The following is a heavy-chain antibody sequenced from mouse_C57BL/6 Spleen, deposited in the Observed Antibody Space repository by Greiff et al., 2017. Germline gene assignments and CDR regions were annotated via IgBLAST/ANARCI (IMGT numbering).Heavy chain of an antibody. J-gene: IGHJ2*01. V-gene: IGHV1-81*01. CDR3: ARQRDLYYFDY. Sequence: VKLQESGAELARPGASVKLSCKASGYTFTSYGISWVKQRTGQGLEWIGEIYPRSGNTYYNEKFKGKATLTADKSSSTAYMELRSLTSEDSAVYFCARQRDLYYFDYWGQGTTLTVSS. CDR2: IYPRSGNT. D-gene: IGHD3-3*01. CDR1: GYTFTSYG.